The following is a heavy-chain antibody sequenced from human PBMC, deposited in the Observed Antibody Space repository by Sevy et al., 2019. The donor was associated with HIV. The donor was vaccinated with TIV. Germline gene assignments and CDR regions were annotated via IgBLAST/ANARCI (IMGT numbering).Heavy chain of an antibody. Sequence: GGSLRLSCAASGFTVSGNYMSWVRQAPGKGLEWVSVIYSGGSTYYADSVKGRFIISGDTSKTTLYLQMNSLRFEVTAVYYCASTSCSGGSCYSLIDAWGQGTLVTVSS. D-gene: IGHD2-15*01. J-gene: IGHJ4*02. CDR2: IYSGGST. V-gene: IGHV3-66*02. CDR3: ASTSCSGGSCYSLIDA. CDR1: GFTVSGNY.